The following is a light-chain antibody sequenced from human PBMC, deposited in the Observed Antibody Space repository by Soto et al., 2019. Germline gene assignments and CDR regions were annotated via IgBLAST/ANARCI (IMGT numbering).Light chain of an antibody. J-gene: IGKJ4*01. CDR3: QQRSNWLT. Sequence: EIVLTQSPATLSLSPGERATLSCRASQSVSSYLAWYQQKPVQAPRLLIYDASNRATGIPARFSGSGSGTDFTLNISSLEPEDFAVYYCQQRSNWLTFGGGTKVEIK. CDR2: DAS. V-gene: IGKV3-11*01. CDR1: QSVSSY.